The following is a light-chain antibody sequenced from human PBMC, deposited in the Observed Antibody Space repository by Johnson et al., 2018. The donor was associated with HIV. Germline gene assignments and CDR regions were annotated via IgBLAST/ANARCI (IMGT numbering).Light chain of an antibody. CDR2: DNN. V-gene: IGLV1-51*01. CDR3: GTWDSSLSAGV. CDR1: SSNIGNNY. Sequence: QSVLTQPPSVSAAPGQKVTISCSGSSSNIGNNYVSWYQQLPGTAPKLLIYDNNKRPSGIPDRFSGSRSGTSATLGITGLQTGDEADYYCGTWDSSLSAGVFGPGTTVTVL. J-gene: IGLJ1*01.